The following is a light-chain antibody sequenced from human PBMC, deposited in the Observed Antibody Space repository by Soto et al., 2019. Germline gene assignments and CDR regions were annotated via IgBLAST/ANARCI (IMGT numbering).Light chain of an antibody. J-gene: IGLJ2*01. Sequence: QSALTQHHSASGSPGQSVTISCIGTSSDVGGYNYVSWYQQHPGKAPKLMIYEVSKRPSGVPDRFSGSKSGNTASLTVSGLQAEDEADYYCSSYAASNKLGIFGGGTKHTVL. CDR1: SSDVGGYNY. CDR2: EVS. CDR3: SSYAASNKLGI. V-gene: IGLV2-8*01.